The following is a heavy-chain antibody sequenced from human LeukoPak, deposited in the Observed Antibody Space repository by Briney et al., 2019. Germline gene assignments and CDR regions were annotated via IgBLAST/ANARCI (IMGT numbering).Heavy chain of an antibody. CDR1: GFTFSSYG. J-gene: IGHJ4*02. CDR2: IWYDGSNK. Sequence: GGSLRLSCAASGFTFSSYGMHWVRQAPGKGLEWVAVIWYDGSNKYYADSVKGRFTISRDNAKNSLYLQMNSLRAEDTAVYYCARESIAVAGAPFDYWGQGTLVTVSS. V-gene: IGHV3-33*01. D-gene: IGHD6-19*01. CDR3: ARESIAVAGAPFDY.